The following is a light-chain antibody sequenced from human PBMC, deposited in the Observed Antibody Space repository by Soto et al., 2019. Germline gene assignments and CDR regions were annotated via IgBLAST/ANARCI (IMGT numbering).Light chain of an antibody. J-gene: IGKJ1*01. CDR3: QQTDSTLWT. CDR2: TTS. V-gene: IGKV1-39*01. Sequence: DIQMTQSPSSLSASVGDRVTITCRASQSISSYLNWYPQKPGKAPKLLIYTTSSLQSGVPSRFSGSGSGTDFTLTISSRQPEDFATYYCQQTDSTLWTFGQGTKVEIK. CDR1: QSISSY.